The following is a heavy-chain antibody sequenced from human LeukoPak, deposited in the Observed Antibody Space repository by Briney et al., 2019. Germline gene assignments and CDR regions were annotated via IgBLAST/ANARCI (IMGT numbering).Heavy chain of an antibody. CDR3: ARERSSGYYYVDY. V-gene: IGHV3-11*01. CDR2: LSSSGTTI. CDR1: GFTFSDYY. Sequence: PGGSLKLSCAASGFTFSDYYMSWIRQAPGKGLEWVSYLSSSGTTIYHADSVKGRFTISRDIAKNSLYLQMNSLRAEDTAVYYCARERSSGYYYVDYWGQGTLVTVSS. J-gene: IGHJ4*02. D-gene: IGHD3-22*01.